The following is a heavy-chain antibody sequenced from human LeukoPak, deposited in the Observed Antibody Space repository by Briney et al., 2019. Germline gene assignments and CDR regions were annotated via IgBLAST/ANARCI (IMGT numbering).Heavy chain of an antibody. J-gene: IGHJ4*02. D-gene: IGHD2-2*01. CDR1: GFTFSSYA. Sequence: GGSLRLSCAASGFTFSSYAMSWVSQAPGKGLEWVSAISGSGGNTYYADSVKGPFTISRDNSKNTLYLQMKNLRAEDTAVYYCAKDRKCQLLPSFEYWGQGTLVTVSS. V-gene: IGHV3-23*01. CDR2: ISGSGGNT. CDR3: AKDRKCQLLPSFEY.